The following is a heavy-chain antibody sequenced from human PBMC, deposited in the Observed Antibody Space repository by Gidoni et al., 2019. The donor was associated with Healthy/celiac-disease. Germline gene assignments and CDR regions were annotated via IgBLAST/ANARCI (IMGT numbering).Heavy chain of an antibody. J-gene: IGHJ4*02. CDR1: GFTFSRYA. D-gene: IGHD3-10*01. CDR3: AKGLWFGE. CDR2: MSGSGGST. Sequence: EVQLLESGGGLVQSGGSLRLPCAASGFTFSRYAMSWVRQAPGKGLAWVSAMSGSGGSTYYADSVKGRFTISRDNSKNALYLQMNSLRAEDTAVYYCAKGLWFGEGDQGTLVTVSS. V-gene: IGHV3-23*01.